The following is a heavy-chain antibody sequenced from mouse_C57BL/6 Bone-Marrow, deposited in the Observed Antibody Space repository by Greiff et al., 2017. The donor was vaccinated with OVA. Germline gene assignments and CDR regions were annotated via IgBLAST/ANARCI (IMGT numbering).Heavy chain of an antibody. D-gene: IGHD2-2*01. J-gene: IGHJ4*01. CDR2: ISYDGSN. CDR3: AREATRVTVRAMDY. CDR1: GYSITSGYY. Sequence: VQLKESGPGLVKPSQSLSLTCSVTGYSITSGYYWNWIRQFPGNKLEWMGYISYDGSNNYNPSLKNRISITRDTSKNQFFLKLNSVTTEDTATYYCAREATRVTVRAMDYWGQGTSVTVSS. V-gene: IGHV3-6*01.